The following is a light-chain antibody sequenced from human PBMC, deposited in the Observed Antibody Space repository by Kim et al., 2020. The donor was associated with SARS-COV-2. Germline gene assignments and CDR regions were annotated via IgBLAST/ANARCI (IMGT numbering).Light chain of an antibody. Sequence: ASVGDRVTITCRTSQSIRGYLNWYQQKPGKAPNLLIYGASSLQSGVPSRFSGSGSGTDFTLTISSLQPEDFATYYCQQGSDIPLTFGQGTRVEIK. CDR3: QQGSDIPLT. J-gene: IGKJ5*01. CDR2: GAS. CDR1: QSIRGY. V-gene: IGKV1-39*01.